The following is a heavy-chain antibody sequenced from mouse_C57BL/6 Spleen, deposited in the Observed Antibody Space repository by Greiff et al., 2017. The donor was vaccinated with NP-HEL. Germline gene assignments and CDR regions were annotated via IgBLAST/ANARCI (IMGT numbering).Heavy chain of an antibody. CDR3: ARVYGYGRGWFAY. D-gene: IGHD2-2*01. CDR1: GYTFTSYW. Sequence: QVQLQQPGAELVRPGSSVKLSCKASGYTFTSYWMDWVKQRPGQGLEWIGNIYPSDSETHYNQKFKDKATLTVDKSSSTAYMQLSSLTSEDSAVYYCARVYGYGRGWFAYWGQGTLVTVSA. V-gene: IGHV1-61*01. J-gene: IGHJ3*01. CDR2: IYPSDSET.